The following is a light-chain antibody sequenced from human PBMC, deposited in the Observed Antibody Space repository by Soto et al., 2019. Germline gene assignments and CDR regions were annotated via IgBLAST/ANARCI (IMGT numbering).Light chain of an antibody. J-gene: IGLJ3*02. CDR2: DNN. V-gene: IGLV1-40*01. CDR3: QSYDTSLRASV. Sequence: QSVLTQPPSVSGAPGQRVAISCAGNTSNFGAGYAAHWYQQLPGRAPQLLIYDNNNRRSGVPDRFSGHRSGTSASLAITGLQAEDEADYYCQSYDTSLRASVFGGGTQLTVL. CDR1: TSNFGAGYA.